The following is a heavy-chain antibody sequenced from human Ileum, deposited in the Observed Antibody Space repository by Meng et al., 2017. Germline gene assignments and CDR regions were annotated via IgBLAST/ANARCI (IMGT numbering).Heavy chain of an antibody. J-gene: IGHJ4*02. CDR1: GFTFSSSA. Sequence: GESLKISCSASGFTFSSSAMHWVRQAPGKGLEWVAVIPYDGSNEYYADSVKGRFTVSRDNSKNTLFLQMNSLRTEDTAVYYCARDRGRYCTSMDYWGQGTLVTVSS. D-gene: IGHD2-2*01. V-gene: IGHV3-30*04. CDR3: ARDRGRYCTSMDY. CDR2: IPYDGSNE.